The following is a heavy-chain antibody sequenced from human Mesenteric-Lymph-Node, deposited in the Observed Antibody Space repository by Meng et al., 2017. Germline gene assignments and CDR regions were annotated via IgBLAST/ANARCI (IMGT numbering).Heavy chain of an antibody. CDR1: GYTFTGYY. J-gene: IGHJ4*02. Sequence: ASVKVSCKASGYTFTGYYIQWVRQAPGQGLEWMGWINTNTGNPTYAQGFTGRFVFSLDTSVSTAYLQISSLKAEDTAVYYCAKYSGVGVHWGQGTLVTVSS. V-gene: IGHV7-4-1*02. CDR2: INTNTGNP. CDR3: AKYSGVGVH. D-gene: IGHD3-10*01.